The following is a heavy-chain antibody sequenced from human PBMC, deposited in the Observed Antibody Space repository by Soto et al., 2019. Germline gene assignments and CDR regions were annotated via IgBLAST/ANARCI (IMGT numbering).Heavy chain of an antibody. CDR3: AXGWEGNVVRGVMRAFDI. CDR1: GGSISSYY. J-gene: IGHJ3*02. CDR2: IYTSGST. D-gene: IGHD3-10*01. V-gene: IGHV4-4*07. Sequence: SETLSLTCTVSGGSISSYYWSWIRQPAGKGLEWIGRIYTSGSTNYNPSLKSRVTMSVDTSRNQFSLKLSSVTAADTAVYYCAXGWEGNVVRGVMRAFDIWGQGTMVTVSS.